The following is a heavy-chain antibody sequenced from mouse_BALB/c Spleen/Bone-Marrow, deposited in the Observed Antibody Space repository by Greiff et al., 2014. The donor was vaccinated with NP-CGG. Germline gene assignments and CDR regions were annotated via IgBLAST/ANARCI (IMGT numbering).Heavy chain of an antibody. V-gene: IGHV1-69*02. CDR3: TRRLTGSYAMDY. CDR1: GYTSTSYW. CDR2: IYPSDSYT. Sequence: VQLQQSGAELVRPGASVKLSCKASGYTSTSYWINWVKQRPGQGLEWIGNIYPSDSYTNYNQKFKDKATLTVDKSSSTAYMQLSSPTSEDSAVYYCTRRLTGSYAMDYWGQGTSVTVSS. J-gene: IGHJ4*01. D-gene: IGHD4-1*01.